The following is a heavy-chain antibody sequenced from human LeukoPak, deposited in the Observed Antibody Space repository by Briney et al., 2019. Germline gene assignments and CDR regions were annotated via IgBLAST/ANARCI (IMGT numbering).Heavy chain of an antibody. Sequence: GGSLRLSCAASGFTFSTYAMHWVRQAPGKGLEWVAIISYDGINKYYADSVKGRFTISRDNSKNTLYLQMNSLRTEDTAVYYCARDTATVTYYFDFWGQGTLVTVSS. J-gene: IGHJ4*02. CDR2: ISYDGINK. CDR1: GFTFSTYA. V-gene: IGHV3-30-3*01. D-gene: IGHD4-17*01. CDR3: ARDTATVTYYFDF.